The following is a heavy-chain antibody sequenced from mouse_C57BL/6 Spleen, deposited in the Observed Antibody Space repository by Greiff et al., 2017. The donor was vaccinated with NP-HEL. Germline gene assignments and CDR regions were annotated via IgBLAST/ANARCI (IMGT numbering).Heavy chain of an antibody. CDR2: INPNNGGT. J-gene: IGHJ1*03. CDR1: GYTFTDYY. V-gene: IGHV1-26*01. Sequence: EVQLQQSGPELVKPGASVKISCKASGYTFTDYYMNWVKQSHGKSLEWIGDINPNNGGTSYNQKFKGKATLTVDKSSSTAYMELRSLTSEDSAVYYCARRNYGSSRYWYFDVWGTGTTVTVSS. CDR3: ARRNYGSSRYWYFDV. D-gene: IGHD1-1*01.